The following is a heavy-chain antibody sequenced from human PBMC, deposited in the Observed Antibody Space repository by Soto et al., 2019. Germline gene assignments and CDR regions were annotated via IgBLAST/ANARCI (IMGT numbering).Heavy chain of an antibody. Sequence: GGSLRLSCAASGFSFSRYAIHWVRQAPGKGLEWVAVISKDGSHKYYLESVKGRFTISRDNSKNILSLQMNSLRDEDTAVYYCARSRSGAVADHFDFWGQGTLVTVSS. CDR3: ARSRSGAVADHFDF. J-gene: IGHJ4*02. V-gene: IGHV3-30*04. D-gene: IGHD3-10*01. CDR1: GFSFSRYA. CDR2: ISKDGSHK.